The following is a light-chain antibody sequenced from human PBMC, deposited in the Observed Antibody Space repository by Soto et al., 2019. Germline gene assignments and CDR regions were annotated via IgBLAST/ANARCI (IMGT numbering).Light chain of an antibody. J-gene: IGLJ2*01. CDR1: SSDVGGYNY. CDR3: SSYAYSSTHVV. V-gene: IGLV2-14*01. Sequence: QSALTQPASVSGSPGQSITISCTGTSSDVGGYNYVSWYQQHPGKAPKLMIYDVSNRPSGVSNRFSGSKSGNTASLTISGLQAEDEADYYCSSYAYSSTHVVFGGGTQLTVL. CDR2: DVS.